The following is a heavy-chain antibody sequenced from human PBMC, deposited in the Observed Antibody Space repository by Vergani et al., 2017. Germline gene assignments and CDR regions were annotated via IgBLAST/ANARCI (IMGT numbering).Heavy chain of an antibody. CDR2: IHTSGST. Sequence: QLQLQESGPGLLKLSQTLSLTCTVPGGSTNSHNYYWSWIRQPAGKGLEWIGRIHTSGSTNYNPSLKSRVTMSEDTSKNQFSLNLTSVTAADTAVYFCAGGSCLGGSCYKPLFDYWGQGILVTVSS. V-gene: IGHV4-61*02. D-gene: IGHD2-15*01. CDR1: GGSTNSHNYY. CDR3: AGGSCLGGSCYKPLFDY. J-gene: IGHJ4*02.